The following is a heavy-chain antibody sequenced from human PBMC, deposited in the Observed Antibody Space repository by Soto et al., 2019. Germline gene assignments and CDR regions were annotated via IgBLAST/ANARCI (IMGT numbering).Heavy chain of an antibody. CDR2: ISAYNGNT. CDR1: GYTFTSYG. Sequence: QVQLVQSGAEVKKPGASVKVSCKASGYTFTSYGISWVRQAPGQGLEWMGWISAYNGNTNYAQKLQGRVTMTTDTPTSTAYMELRSLRSDDTAVYYCARDDGIGCSGGSCYFDYWGQGTLVTVSS. V-gene: IGHV1-18*04. CDR3: ARDDGIGCSGGSCYFDY. J-gene: IGHJ4*02. D-gene: IGHD2-15*01.